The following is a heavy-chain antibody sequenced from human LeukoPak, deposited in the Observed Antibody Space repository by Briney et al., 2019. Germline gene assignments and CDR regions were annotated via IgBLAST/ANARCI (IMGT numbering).Heavy chain of an antibody. CDR3: AGEFKLDDAFDI. V-gene: IGHV1-8*01. CDR2: MNPNSGNT. CDR1: GYTFTSYD. J-gene: IGHJ3*02. D-gene: IGHD1-1*01. Sequence: ASVKVSCKASGYTFTSYDINWVRQATRQGLEWMGWMNPNSGNTGYAQKFQGRVTMTRNTSISTAYMELSSLRSEDTAVYYCAGEFKLDDAFDIWGQGTMVTVSS.